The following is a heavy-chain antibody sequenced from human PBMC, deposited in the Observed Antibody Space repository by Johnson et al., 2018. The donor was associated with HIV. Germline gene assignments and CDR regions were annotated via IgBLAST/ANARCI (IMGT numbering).Heavy chain of an antibody. CDR1: GFTFDDYG. D-gene: IGHD6-19*01. CDR2: INWNGGST. Sequence: LVESGGGVVRPGESLRLSCAASGFTFDDYGMSWVRQGPGKGLEWVSGINWNGGSTYYADSVKGRFTISRDNSKNTLYLQMNSLRAEDTAVYYCARDYGSGWYLAFDIWGQGTMVTVSS. J-gene: IGHJ3*02. CDR3: ARDYGSGWYLAFDI. V-gene: IGHV3-20*04.